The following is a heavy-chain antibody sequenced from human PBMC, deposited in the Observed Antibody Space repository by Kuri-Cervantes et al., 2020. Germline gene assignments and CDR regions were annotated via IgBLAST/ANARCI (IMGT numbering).Heavy chain of an antibody. CDR2: ISYDGSNK. CDR1: GFTFSSYA. Sequence: GESLKISCAASGFTFSSYAMHWVRQAPGKGLEWVAVISYDGSNKYYADSVKGRFTISRDNSKNTLYLRMNSLRAEATAVYYCAKGSYWGQGTLVTVSS. V-gene: IGHV3-30-3*01. CDR3: AKGSY. J-gene: IGHJ4*02. D-gene: IGHD3-10*01.